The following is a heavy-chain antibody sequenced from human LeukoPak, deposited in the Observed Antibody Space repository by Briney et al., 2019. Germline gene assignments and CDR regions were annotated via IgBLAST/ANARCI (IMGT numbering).Heavy chain of an antibody. J-gene: IGHJ4*02. V-gene: IGHV4-39*07. CDR3: AREATMDYSYDY. D-gene: IGHD4/OR15-4a*01. CDR1: GGSISSSSYY. CDR2: IYYSGST. Sequence: PSETLSLTCTVSGGSISSSSYYWGWIRQPPGKGLEWIGSIYYSGSTYYNPSLKSRVTISVDTSKNQFSLKLSSVTAADTAVYYCAREATMDYSYDYWGQGTLVTVSS.